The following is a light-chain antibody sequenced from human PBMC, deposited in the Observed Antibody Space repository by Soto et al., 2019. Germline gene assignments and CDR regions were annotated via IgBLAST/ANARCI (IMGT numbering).Light chain of an antibody. CDR3: QQSLSAPLT. Sequence: DIQMTQSPSSLSASVGDRVTITCRASQSISIYLNWYQQKPVKAPKLLIYAASSLPSGVPSRFGGSGSGTDFTLTISRLQPEDLATYYCQQSLSAPLTFGGGTKVEIK. J-gene: IGKJ4*01. CDR1: QSISIY. CDR2: AAS. V-gene: IGKV1-39*01.